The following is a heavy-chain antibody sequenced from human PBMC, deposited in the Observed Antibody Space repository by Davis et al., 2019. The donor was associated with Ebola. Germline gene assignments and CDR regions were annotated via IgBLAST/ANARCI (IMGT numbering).Heavy chain of an antibody. J-gene: IGHJ4*02. CDR3: ARARYSGYDFDY. Sequence: ASVKVSCKASGYTFTGYYMHWVRQAPGQGLEWMGWINPNSGGTSYAQKFQGRVTMTRDTSTSTVYMELSSLRSEDTAVYYCARARYSGYDFDYWGQGTLVTVSS. D-gene: IGHD5-12*01. CDR2: INPNSGGT. V-gene: IGHV1-2*02. CDR1: GYTFTGYY.